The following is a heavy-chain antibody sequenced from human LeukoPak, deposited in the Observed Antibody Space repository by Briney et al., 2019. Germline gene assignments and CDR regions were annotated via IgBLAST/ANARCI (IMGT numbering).Heavy chain of an antibody. D-gene: IGHD6-19*01. CDR3: ARDSGRLAVAGSGVLDY. Sequence: GRSLRLSCAASGFTFSSYGVHWVLQAPGKGLEWVAIISHDGTNKYYGDSVKGRFTVSRDNSRNTLYLQMNSLRAEDTAVYYCARDSGRLAVAGSGVLDYWVQGTLVTVSS. CDR2: ISHDGTNK. V-gene: IGHV3-30*03. J-gene: IGHJ4*02. CDR1: GFTFSSYG.